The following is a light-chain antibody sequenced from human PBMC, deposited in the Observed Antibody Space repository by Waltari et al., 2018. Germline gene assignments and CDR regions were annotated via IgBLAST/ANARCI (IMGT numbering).Light chain of an antibody. V-gene: IGKV4-1*01. Sequence: LVMTQSPDSLAVSLGERSTINCKSSQSVLYSSNNKNYLAWYQQKPGQPPKLLIYWASTRESGVPDRFSGSGSGTDFTLTISSLQAEDVAVYYCQQYYSTPYTFGQGTKLEI. CDR2: WAS. CDR3: QQYYSTPYT. J-gene: IGKJ2*01. CDR1: QSVLYSSNNKNY.